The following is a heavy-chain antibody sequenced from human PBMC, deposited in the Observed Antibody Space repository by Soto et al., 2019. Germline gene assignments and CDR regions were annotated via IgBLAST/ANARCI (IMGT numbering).Heavy chain of an antibody. Sequence: EVQLVESGGGLVQPGGSLRLSCAASGFTFSDHYMDWVRQAPGKGLEWVGRTRNKANSYTTEYAASVKGRFTISRDDSKNSLYLQMNSLKTEDTAVYYCARGGGDGGPADYPWGQGTTVTVSS. CDR3: ARGGGDGGPADYP. V-gene: IGHV3-72*01. J-gene: IGHJ6*02. D-gene: IGHD2-21*02. CDR2: TRNKANSYTT. CDR1: GFTFSDHY.